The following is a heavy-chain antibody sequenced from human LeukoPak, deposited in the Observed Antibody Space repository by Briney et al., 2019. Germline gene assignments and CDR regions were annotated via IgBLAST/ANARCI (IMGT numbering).Heavy chain of an antibody. CDR1: GFTFSSYA. D-gene: IGHD3-22*01. CDR3: AKGQNYYDTSGYLTVDH. V-gene: IGHV3-23*01. CDR2: ISGSGGST. Sequence: PGGSLRLSCAASGFTFSSYAMTWVRQAPGKGLEWVSVISGSGGSTYYADSVKGRFTISRDNSKNTLYLQMNSLRAEDTAGYYCAKGQNYYDTSGYLTVDHWGQGTLVTVSA. J-gene: IGHJ4*02.